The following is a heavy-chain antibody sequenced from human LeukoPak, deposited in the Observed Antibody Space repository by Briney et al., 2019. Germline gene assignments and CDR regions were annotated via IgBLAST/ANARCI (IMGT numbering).Heavy chain of an antibody. D-gene: IGHD2-15*01. CDR2: IWYDGSNK. J-gene: IGHJ4*02. V-gene: IGHV3-33*06. CDR3: AKEYCSGGSCYRNFDY. Sequence: GGSLRLSCAASGFTFSSYGMHWVRQAPGKGLEWVAVIWYDGSNKYYEDYVTGRFTISRDNSKNTLYLQMNSLRAEDTAVYYCAKEYCSGGSCYRNFDYWGQGTLVTVSS. CDR1: GFTFSSYG.